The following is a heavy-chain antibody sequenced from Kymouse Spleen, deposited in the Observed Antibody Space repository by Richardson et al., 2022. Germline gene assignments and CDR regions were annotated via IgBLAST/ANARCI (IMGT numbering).Heavy chain of an antibody. J-gene: IGHJ6*02. Sequence: QVQLQQWGAGLLKPSETLSLTCAVYGGSFSGYYWSWIRQPPGKGLEWIGEINHSGSTNYNPSLKSRVTISVDTSKNQFSLKLSSVTAADTAVYYCARGGITGTTGDYYYGMDVWGQGTTVTVSS. D-gene: IGHD1-7*01. CDR1: GGSFSGYY. CDR3: ARGGITGTTGDYYYGMDV. V-gene: IGHV4-34*01. CDR2: INHSGST.